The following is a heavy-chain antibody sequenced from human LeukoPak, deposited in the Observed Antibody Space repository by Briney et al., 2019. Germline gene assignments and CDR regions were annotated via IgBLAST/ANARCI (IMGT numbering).Heavy chain of an antibody. J-gene: IGHJ6*04. V-gene: IGHV1-69*01. D-gene: IGHD4-17*01. CDR2: IIPIFGTA. Sequence: SVKVSCKASGGTFSSYAISWVRQAPGQGLEWMGGIIPIFGTANYARKFQGRVTITADESTSTAYMELSSLRSEDTAVYYCARAPSPHDYGDYGYYYYGMDVWGKGTTVTVSS. CDR3: ARAPSPHDYGDYGYYYYGMDV. CDR1: GGTFSSYA.